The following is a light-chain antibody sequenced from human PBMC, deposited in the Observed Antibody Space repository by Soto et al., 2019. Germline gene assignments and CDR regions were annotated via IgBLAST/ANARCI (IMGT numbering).Light chain of an antibody. J-gene: IGLJ1*01. CDR2: DVV. CDR1: SSDVGRYKY. V-gene: IGLV2-14*03. Sequence: QSVLTQPASVSGSPGQSITISCTGTSSDVGRYKYVSWYQQHPGKAPKLMIYDVVNRPSGVSSRFSGSKSGNTASLTISGLQAEDEADYYCSSYTTSSTYVFGTGTKLTVL. CDR3: SSYTTSSTYV.